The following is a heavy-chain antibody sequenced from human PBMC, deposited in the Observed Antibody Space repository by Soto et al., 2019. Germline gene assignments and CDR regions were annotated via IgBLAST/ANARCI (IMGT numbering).Heavy chain of an antibody. CDR2: IYYSGST. V-gene: IGHV4-59*01. CDR3: ARGVGYYDILTGYYQFDY. J-gene: IGHJ4*02. D-gene: IGHD3-9*01. Sequence: SETLSLTCTVSGGSISSYYWSWIRQPPGKGLEWIGYIYYSGSTNYNPSLKSRVTISVDTSKNQFSLKLSSVTAADTAVYYCARGVGYYDILTGYYQFDYWGQGTLVTVSS. CDR1: GGSISSYY.